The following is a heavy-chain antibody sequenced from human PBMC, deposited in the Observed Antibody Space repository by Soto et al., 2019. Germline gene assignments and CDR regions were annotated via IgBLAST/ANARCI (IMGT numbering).Heavy chain of an antibody. CDR3: ARAGVNFFGLFTHFDC. J-gene: IGHJ4*02. CDR2: TFYRSKWYS. Sequence: SQTLSLTCGISGDSVSRNSAVCNWIRQSPSRGLEWLGRTFYRSKWYSDYAVSVKSRITINPDTSKNQFSLQLTSVTPDDTGVYFSARAGVNFFGLFTHFDCWGQGTLVTVSS. D-gene: IGHD3-3*01. CDR1: GDSVSRNSAV. V-gene: IGHV6-1*01.